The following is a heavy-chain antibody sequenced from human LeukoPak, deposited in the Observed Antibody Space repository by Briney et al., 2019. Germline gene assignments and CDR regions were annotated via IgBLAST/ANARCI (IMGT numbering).Heavy chain of an antibody. CDR1: GYTRTELA. CDR2: FDPEAGEA. CDR3: ATDISHDDGEYARGWFDS. J-gene: IGHJ5*01. Sequence: ASVKVSCKVSGYTRTELAIHWVRQAPGKGLEWMGGFDPEAGEAIYAQKFQGRVTMTEAISTHTAYMELSSLRSEDTALYYCATDISHDDGEYARGWFDSWGQGTLVTVSS. D-gene: IGHD4-17*01. V-gene: IGHV1-24*01.